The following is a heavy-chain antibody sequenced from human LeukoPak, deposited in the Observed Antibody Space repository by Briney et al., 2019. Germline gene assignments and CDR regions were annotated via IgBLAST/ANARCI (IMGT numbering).Heavy chain of an antibody. CDR3: ARGSVEGRFVLRYFDWSTGREGWFDP. Sequence: GASVKVSCKASGYTFTSYYMHWVRQATGQGLEWMGWTNPNSGNTGYAQKFQGRVTMTRNTSISTAYMELSSLRSEDTAVYYCARGSVEGRFVLRYFDWSTGREGWFDPWGQGTLVTVSS. D-gene: IGHD3-9*01. CDR1: GYTFTSYY. V-gene: IGHV1-8*02. CDR2: TNPNSGNT. J-gene: IGHJ5*02.